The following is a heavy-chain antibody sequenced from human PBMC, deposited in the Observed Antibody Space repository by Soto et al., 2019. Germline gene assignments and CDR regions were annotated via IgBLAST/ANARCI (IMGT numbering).Heavy chain of an antibody. D-gene: IGHD4-17*01. CDR3: AKDIFDDYGDYRYFDL. CDR2: ISWDGGST. J-gene: IGHJ2*01. CDR1: GFTFDDYT. V-gene: IGHV3-43*01. Sequence: EVQLVESGGVVVQPGGSLRLSCAASGFTFDDYTMHWVRQAPGKGLEWVSLISWDGGSTYYADSVKGRFTISRDNSKNSLYLQMNSLRTEDTALYYCAKDIFDDYGDYRYFDLWGRGTLVTVSS.